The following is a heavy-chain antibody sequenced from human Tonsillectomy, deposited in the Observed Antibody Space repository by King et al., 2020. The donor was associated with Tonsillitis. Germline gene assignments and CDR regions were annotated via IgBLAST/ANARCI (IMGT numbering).Heavy chain of an antibody. CDR2: INHSGST. J-gene: IGHJ1*01. CDR1: GGSFSGYY. D-gene: IGHD2-15*01. V-gene: IGHV4-34*01. Sequence: VQLQQWGAGLLKPSETLSLTCAVYGGSFSGYYWSWIRQPPGKGLEWIGEINHSGSTNYNPSLKSRVTVSVDTSKNQFSLKLSSVTAADTAVYYCARGPHVALYCSGGSCYRKYFQHWGQGTLVTVSS. CDR3: ARGPHVALYCSGGSCYRKYFQH.